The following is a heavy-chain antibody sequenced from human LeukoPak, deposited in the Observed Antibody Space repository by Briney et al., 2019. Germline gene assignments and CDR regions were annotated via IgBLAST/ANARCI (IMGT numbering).Heavy chain of an antibody. V-gene: IGHV3-73*01. J-gene: IGHJ3*02. CDR1: GFTFSGCA. CDR2: VRSKANSYAT. D-gene: IGHD6-19*01. Sequence: GGSLRLSCVASGFTFSGCAMHWVRQASGKGLEWVGRVRSKANSYATAYAASVKGRFTISRDDSKNTAYLQMNSLKTEDTAVYYCARDRDSSGWYVDAFDIWGQGTMVTVSS. CDR3: ARDRDSSGWYVDAFDI.